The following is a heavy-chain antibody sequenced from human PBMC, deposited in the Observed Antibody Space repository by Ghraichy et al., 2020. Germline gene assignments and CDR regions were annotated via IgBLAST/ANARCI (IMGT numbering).Heavy chain of an antibody. Sequence: SQTLLLTCTVSGGSISSYYWSWIRQPPGRGLEWIGNIYDSETINYNPSLKSRVTFSLDTSKNQVSLKLSSVTVADTAVYYCARSRILDFWGQGTLVTVSS. J-gene: IGHJ4*02. V-gene: IGHV4-59*13. CDR3: ARSRILDF. CDR2: IYDSETI. D-gene: IGHD2-2*01. CDR1: GGSISSYY.